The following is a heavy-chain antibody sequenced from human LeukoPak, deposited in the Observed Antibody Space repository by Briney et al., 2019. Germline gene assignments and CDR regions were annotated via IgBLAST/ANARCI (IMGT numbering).Heavy chain of an antibody. D-gene: IGHD3-10*01. CDR1: GGSFSGYY. V-gene: IGHV4-34*01. Sequence: SETLSLTCAVYGGSFSGYYWSWLRQPPGKGLEWIGEINHSGSTNYNPSLKSRVTISVDTSKNQFSLKLSSVTAADTAVYYCARGLRYYYGSGSSFDYWGQGTLVTVSS. CDR2: INHSGST. J-gene: IGHJ4*02. CDR3: ARGLRYYYGSGSSFDY.